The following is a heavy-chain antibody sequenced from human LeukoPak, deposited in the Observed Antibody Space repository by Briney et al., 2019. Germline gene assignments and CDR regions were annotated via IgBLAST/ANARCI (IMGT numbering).Heavy chain of an antibody. CDR2: IYYSGST. CDR3: ASSWDWNYGGYYFDY. D-gene: IGHD1-7*01. Sequence: SETLSLTCTVSGGSISSYYWSWIRQPPGKGLEWIGYIYYSGSTNYNPSLKSRVTISVDTSKNQFSLKLSSVTAADPAVYYWASSWDWNYGGYYFDYWGQGTLVTVSS. CDR1: GGSISSYY. V-gene: IGHV4-59*01. J-gene: IGHJ4*02.